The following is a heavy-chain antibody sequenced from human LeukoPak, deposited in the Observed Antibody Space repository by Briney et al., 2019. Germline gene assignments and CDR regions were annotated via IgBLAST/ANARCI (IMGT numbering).Heavy chain of an antibody. D-gene: IGHD1-7*01. CDR1: GFTFSNYA. CDR2: ISYDGNKK. CDR3: ARWKSLKGTFDY. Sequence: GGSLRLSCEASGFTFSNYAMNWVRQAPGKGLEWVAVISYDGNKKYYADSVEGRFTISRDNSKNTLYLQMNSLRAEDTAVYYCARWKSLKGTFDYWGQGTLVTVSS. J-gene: IGHJ4*02. V-gene: IGHV3-30*04.